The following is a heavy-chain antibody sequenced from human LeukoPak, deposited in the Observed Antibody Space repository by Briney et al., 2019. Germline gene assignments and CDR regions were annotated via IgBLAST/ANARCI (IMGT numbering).Heavy chain of an antibody. V-gene: IGHV1-2*02. CDR1: GYTFTGYY. CDR2: INPNSGGT. J-gene: IGHJ3*02. CDR3: AREATSGYSYGEGAFDI. Sequence: ASVKVSCKASGYTFTGYYMHWVRQAPGQGLEWMGWINPNSGGTNYAQKFQGRVTMTRDTSISTAYMELSRLRSDDTAVYYCAREATSGYSYGEGAFDIWGQGTMVTVSS. D-gene: IGHD5-18*01.